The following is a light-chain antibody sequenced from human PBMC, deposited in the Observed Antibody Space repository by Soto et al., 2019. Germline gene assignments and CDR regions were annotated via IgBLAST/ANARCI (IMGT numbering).Light chain of an antibody. CDR1: SSDVGGYNH. V-gene: IGLV2-14*01. CDR3: SSYTGSSHVV. Sequence: QSALTQPASVSGSPGQSTTISCTGTSSDVGGYNHVSWYQQHPGKAPKLMIYDVSNRPSGVSNRFSGSKSGNTASLTISGLQAEDEADYYCSSYTGSSHVVFGGGTKVTVL. J-gene: IGLJ2*01. CDR2: DVS.